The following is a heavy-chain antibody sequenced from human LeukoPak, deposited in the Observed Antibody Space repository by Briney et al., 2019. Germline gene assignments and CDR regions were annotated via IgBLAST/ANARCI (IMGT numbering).Heavy chain of an antibody. D-gene: IGHD4/OR15-4a*01. CDR1: GXSISSGDYY. J-gene: IGHJ4*02. CDR3: ARELTYADY. V-gene: IGHV4-30-4*01. Sequence: SQTLSLTCTVSGXSISSGDYYWSWIRQPPGKGLEWIGHIYYSGSTYYNPSLKSRVTMSVDTSKNQFSLKLSSVTAADTAVYYCARELTYADYWGQGTLVTVSS. CDR2: IYYSGST.